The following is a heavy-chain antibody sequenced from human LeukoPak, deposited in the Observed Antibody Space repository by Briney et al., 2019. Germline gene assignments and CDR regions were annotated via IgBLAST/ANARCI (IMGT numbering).Heavy chain of an antibody. CDR2: ISGSGGTT. D-gene: IGHD1-1*01. CDR3: AKKRDENGPSSAGYLDV. V-gene: IGHV3-23*01. CDR1: GFPFTSFA. Sequence: GGSLRLSCAASGFPFTSFAMNWARQAPGKGLEWVSVISGSGGTTHYADSVKGRFTISRDNSKNTVYLQMNSLRAEDTAVYYCAKKRDENGPSSAGYLDVWGQGTTVTVSS. J-gene: IGHJ6*02.